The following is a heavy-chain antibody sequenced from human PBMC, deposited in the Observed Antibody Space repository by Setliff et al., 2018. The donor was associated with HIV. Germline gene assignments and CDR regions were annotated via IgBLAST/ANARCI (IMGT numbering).Heavy chain of an antibody. D-gene: IGHD3-10*01. CDR1: GFSISSRYY. CDR2: IYHTGSS. V-gene: IGHV4-38-2*01. Sequence: SLTCDVSGFSISSRYYWGWIRQSPGKGLEWIGNIYHTGSSYYNPSLNDRATISLDTSKNQFSLKLSSVTAADTAVYYCARVTVLLWELSAPPVDWGQGTLVTVSS. CDR3: ARVTVLLWELSAPPVD. J-gene: IGHJ4*02.